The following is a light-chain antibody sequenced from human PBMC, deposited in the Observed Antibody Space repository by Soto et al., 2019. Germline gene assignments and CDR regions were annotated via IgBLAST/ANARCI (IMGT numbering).Light chain of an antibody. CDR1: QSISTW. CDR3: QKYNSYSPLT. CDR2: KAS. Sequence: DIQMTQSPSTLPASVGDRVTITCRANQSISTWLAWYQQKPGKAPNLLIYKASRLETGVPSRFSGSGSGTEFTLTIRFMKPDDFETYYCQKYNSYSPLTFGGGTKVDIK. V-gene: IGKV1-5*03. J-gene: IGKJ4*01.